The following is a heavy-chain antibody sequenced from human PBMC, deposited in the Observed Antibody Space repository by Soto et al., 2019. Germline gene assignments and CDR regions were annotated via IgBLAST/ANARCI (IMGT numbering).Heavy chain of an antibody. V-gene: IGHV4-59*01. D-gene: IGHD3-3*01. CDR1: GASISSYY. CDR3: ARVGYDIGSGYWPMDV. J-gene: IGHJ6*02. CDR2: IYYSGST. Sequence: PSETLSLTCTISGASISSYYWSWIRQPPGKGLEWIGYIYYSGSTNYNPSLKSRVTISVDTSKNQFSLKLSSVTAADTAVYYCARVGYDIGSGYWPMDVWGQGTTVTVSS.